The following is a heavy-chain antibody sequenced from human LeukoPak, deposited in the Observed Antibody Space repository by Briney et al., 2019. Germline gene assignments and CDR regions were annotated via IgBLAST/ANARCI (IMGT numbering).Heavy chain of an antibody. J-gene: IGHJ3*02. CDR3: ARDYAYAFDI. V-gene: IGHV3-48*03. Sequence: PGGSLRLSCAASGFTFSNYEMNWVRQAPGKGLEWVSYISSSGSSINYADSVKGRFTISSDNAKNSLYLQMNSLRDEDTAVYYCARDYAYAFDIWGQGTVVTVSS. D-gene: IGHD4-17*01. CDR2: ISSSGSSI. CDR1: GFTFSNYE.